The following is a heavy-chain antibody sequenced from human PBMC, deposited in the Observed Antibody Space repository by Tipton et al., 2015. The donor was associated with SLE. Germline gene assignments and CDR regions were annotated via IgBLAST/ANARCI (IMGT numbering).Heavy chain of an antibody. D-gene: IGHD3-10*01. V-gene: IGHV4-34*01. CDR2: FNHTGST. J-gene: IGHJ4*02. CDR1: RGSFSGYS. CDR3: ARDHVTSQPSRFGFDS. Sequence: TLSLTCAVYRGSFSGYSWTWIRQSPGRGLEWIGEFNHTGSTNYNPSLKSRATISVDTSKNQVSLHLSSVSPEDTAVYYCARDHVTSQPSRFGFDSWGQGTLVTVSS.